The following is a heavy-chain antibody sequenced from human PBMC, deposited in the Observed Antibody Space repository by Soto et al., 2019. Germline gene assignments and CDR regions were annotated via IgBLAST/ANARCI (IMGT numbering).Heavy chain of an antibody. CDR2: INADGSTT. CDR1: GFTFSSYW. D-gene: IGHD6-6*01. CDR3: VTVATHSYNWLDT. Sequence: PGGSLRLSCAASGFTFSSYWMHWVRQAPGKGLVWVSRINADGSTTTYADPVKGLFTISRDNAKNTLYLQMNSLRAEDTAVYYCVTVATHSYNWLDTWGQGTLVTVSS. V-gene: IGHV3-74*01. J-gene: IGHJ5*02.